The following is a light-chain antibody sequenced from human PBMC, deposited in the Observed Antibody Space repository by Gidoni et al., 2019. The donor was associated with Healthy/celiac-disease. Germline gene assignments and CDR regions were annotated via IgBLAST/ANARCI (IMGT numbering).Light chain of an antibody. J-gene: IGKJ3*01. V-gene: IGKV1-39*01. Sequence: DIQMTQPPSSLSASVGDRVTITCRASQSISSYLNWYQQKPGKAPKLLIYAASSLQSGVPSRFSGSGSGTDFTLTISSLQPEDFATYYCQQSYSTHFTFGPGTKVDIK. CDR1: QSISSY. CDR3: QQSYSTHFT. CDR2: AAS.